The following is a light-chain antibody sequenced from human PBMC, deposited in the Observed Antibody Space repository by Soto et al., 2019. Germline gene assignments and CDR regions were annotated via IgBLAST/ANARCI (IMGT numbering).Light chain of an antibody. V-gene: IGLV6-57*03. CDR3: QSYHSSYPYV. Sequence: NFMLTQPLSVSESPGKTVTISCTRSSGNIASGFVQWYQQRPGSAPTTVIYEDNQRPSGVPDRFSGSIDTSSNSATLTLSGLKTEDEAAYYCQSYHSSYPYVFGTGTKLTVL. J-gene: IGLJ1*01. CDR2: EDN. CDR1: SGNIASGF.